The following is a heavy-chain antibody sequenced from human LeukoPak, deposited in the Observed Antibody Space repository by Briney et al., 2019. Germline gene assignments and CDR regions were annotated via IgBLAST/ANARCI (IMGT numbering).Heavy chain of an antibody. CDR3: ARVSLSSGCLSN. D-gene: IGHD6-19*01. Sequence: GGSLRLSCAASGFTFSSYAMSWIRQAPGKGLVWVSRISSDESITSYADSVKGRFTISRDNAKNTLFLQMNGLRAEDTAVYYCARVSLSSGCLSNWGQGTLVTVSS. V-gene: IGHV3-74*01. CDR2: ISSDESIT. CDR1: GFTFSSYA. J-gene: IGHJ4*02.